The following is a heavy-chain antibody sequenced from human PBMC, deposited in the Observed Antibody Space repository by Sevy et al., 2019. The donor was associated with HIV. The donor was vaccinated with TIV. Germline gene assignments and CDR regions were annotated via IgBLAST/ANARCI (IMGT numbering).Heavy chain of an antibody. V-gene: IGHV3-30-3*01. CDR1: GFTFSSHA. CDR2: ISYDGSSK. Sequence: GGSLRLSCAASGFTFSSHAMHWVRQAPGKGLEWMAAISYDGSSKNNADSVKGQVTISRDDSKNTLKLQMSSLRAGETAVYYCARDGGYSVNFLPSGYWGQGTLVTVSS. CDR3: ARDGGYSVNFLPSGY. J-gene: IGHJ4*02. D-gene: IGHD3-10*02.